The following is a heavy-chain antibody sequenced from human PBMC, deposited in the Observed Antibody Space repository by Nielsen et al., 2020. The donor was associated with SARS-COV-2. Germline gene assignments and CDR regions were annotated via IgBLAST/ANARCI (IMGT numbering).Heavy chain of an antibody. CDR1: GGSLSGYY. CDR3: ARESGLDTTDN. Sequence: SETLSLTCAVYGGSLSGYYWSWIRQPPGKGLEWIGEINHSGSTNYNPSLKSRVTISVDTSKNQFSLKLSSVTAADTAVYYCARESGLDTTDNWGQGVLVTVSS. V-gene: IGHV4-34*01. J-gene: IGHJ4*02. CDR2: INHSGST. D-gene: IGHD3/OR15-3a*01.